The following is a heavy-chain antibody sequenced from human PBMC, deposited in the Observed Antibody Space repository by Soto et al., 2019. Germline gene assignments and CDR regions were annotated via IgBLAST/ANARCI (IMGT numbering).Heavy chain of an antibody. CDR1: GFLFGNFG. J-gene: IGHJ4*02. CDR2: ISGDGNDK. D-gene: IGHD1-26*01. V-gene: IGHV3-30*03. CDR3: VQGASTAHQPLDS. Sequence: QVQLVESGGGVVQPGRSLRLSCAASGFLFGNFGMHWVRRAPGEGLEWVATISGDGNDKYYPDSMKGRFTISRDNFNNTLYLQLNSLSPEDTAVYHCVQGASTAHQPLDSWGQGVLVTVSS.